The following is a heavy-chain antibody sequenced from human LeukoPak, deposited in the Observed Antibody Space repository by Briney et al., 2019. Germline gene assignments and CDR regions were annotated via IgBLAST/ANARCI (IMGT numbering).Heavy chain of an antibody. Sequence: SVNVTCKASGGTFSSYAISWVRQAPGQGLEWMGGIIPIFGTANYAQKFQGRVTITADESTSTAYMELSSLRSEDTAVYYCARGGYYDFWSGYYEYNWFDPWGQGTLVTVSS. CDR3: ARGGYYDFWSGYYEYNWFDP. J-gene: IGHJ5*02. D-gene: IGHD3-3*01. V-gene: IGHV1-69*01. CDR1: GGTFSSYA. CDR2: IIPIFGTA.